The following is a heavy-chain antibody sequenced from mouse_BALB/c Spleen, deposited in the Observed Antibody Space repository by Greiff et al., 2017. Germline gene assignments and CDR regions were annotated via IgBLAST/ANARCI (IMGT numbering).Heavy chain of an antibody. Sequence: QVQLKESGAELARPGASVKMSCKASGYTFTSYTMHWVKQRPGQGLEWIGYINPSSGYTNYNQKFKDKATLTADKSSSTAYMQLSSLTSEDSAVYYCARSSSGYVFAYWGQGTLVTVSA. CDR1: GYTFTSYT. CDR2: INPSSGYT. CDR3: ARSSSGYVFAY. V-gene: IGHV1-4*01. J-gene: IGHJ3*01. D-gene: IGHD3-1*01.